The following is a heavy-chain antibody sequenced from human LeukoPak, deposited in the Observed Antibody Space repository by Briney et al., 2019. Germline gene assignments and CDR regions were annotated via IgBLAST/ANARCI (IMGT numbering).Heavy chain of an antibody. D-gene: IGHD3-10*01. J-gene: IGHJ3*02. CDR1: GGSISSDF. CDR3: ARGITMVRGVTTLAFDI. CDR2: IYYSGST. Sequence: SETLSLTCTVSGGSISSDFWGWIRQPPGKGLECIGFIYYSGSTNYNPSLKSRVTISVDTSKNQFSLKLSSVTAADTAVYYCARGITMVRGVTTLAFDIWGLGTMVTVSS. V-gene: IGHV4-59*01.